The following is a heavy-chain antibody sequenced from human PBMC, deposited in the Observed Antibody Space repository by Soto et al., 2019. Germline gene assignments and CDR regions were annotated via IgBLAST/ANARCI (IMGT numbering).Heavy chain of an antibody. V-gene: IGHV3-9*01. J-gene: IGHJ3*01. CDR2: ISWKSGSM. CDR1: GFKFDDYA. CDR3: AKDIYDILTGYSRGDGLDL. Sequence: EVQLVESGGDLVQPGRSLRLACTASGFKFDDYAMHWVRQAPGKGLEWVSGISWKSGSMNYADSVKGRFTVSRDNVKNSLYLQMNSLRSEDTALYYCAKDIYDILTGYSRGDGLDLWGHGTMVTVSS. D-gene: IGHD3-9*01.